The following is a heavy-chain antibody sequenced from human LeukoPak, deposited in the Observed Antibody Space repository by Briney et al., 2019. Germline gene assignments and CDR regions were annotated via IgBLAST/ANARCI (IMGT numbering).Heavy chain of an antibody. D-gene: IGHD2-8*01. CDR1: GYTFTSYY. V-gene: IGHV1-46*01. Sequence: ASVKVSCKASGYTFTSYYMHWVRQAPGQGLEWMGIINPSGGSTSYAQKFQGRVTMTRDTSTSTVYMELSSLRSEDTAVYYCARGTCPNGVCYSGTDGCFDPWGQGTLVTVSS. CDR3: ARGTCPNGVCYSGTDGCFDP. J-gene: IGHJ5*02. CDR2: INPSGGST.